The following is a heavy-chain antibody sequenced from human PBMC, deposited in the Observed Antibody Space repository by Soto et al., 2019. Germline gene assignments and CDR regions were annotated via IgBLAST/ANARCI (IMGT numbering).Heavy chain of an antibody. D-gene: IGHD3-16*01. V-gene: IGHV4-4*07. Sequence: SSETLSLTCTVSGVSITYYYYTWIRQSAGKGLEWIGRVYTSGHTNFNPSLKSRVAMSVDRSKKQISLNLTSVTAADTAVYYCATTRGRGFFDNWGQGTLVTVSS. CDR1: GVSITYYY. J-gene: IGHJ4*02. CDR3: ATTRGRGFFDN. CDR2: VYTSGHT.